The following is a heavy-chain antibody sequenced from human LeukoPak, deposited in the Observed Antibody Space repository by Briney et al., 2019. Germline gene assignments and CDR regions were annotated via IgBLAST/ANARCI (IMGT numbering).Heavy chain of an antibody. V-gene: IGHV4-38-2*02. CDR1: GYSISSGYY. J-gene: IGHJ4*02. D-gene: IGHD3-10*01. CDR3: ARGRVYYGSGSYYPSSLFDY. CDR2: IYHSGST. Sequence: SETLSLTCTVSGYSISSGYYWGWIRQPPGKGLEWIGSIYHSGSTYYNPSLKSRVTISVGTSKNQFSLKLSSVTAADTAVYYCARGRVYYGSGSYYPSSLFDYWGQGTLVTVSS.